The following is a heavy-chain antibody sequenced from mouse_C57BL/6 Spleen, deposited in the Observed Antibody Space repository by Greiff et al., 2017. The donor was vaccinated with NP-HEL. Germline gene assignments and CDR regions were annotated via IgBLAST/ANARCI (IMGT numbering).Heavy chain of an antibody. CDR2: LYPGDGDT. J-gene: IGHJ4*01. CDR3: ARSGSSYDAMDY. V-gene: IGHV1-80*01. D-gene: IGHD1-1*01. CDR1: GYAFSSYW. Sequence: VKLVESGAELVKPGASVKISCKASGYAFSSYWMNWVKQRPGKGLEWIGQLYPGDGDTNYNGKFKGKATLTADKSSSTAYMQLSSLTSEDSAVYFCARSGSSYDAMDYWGQGTSVTVSS.